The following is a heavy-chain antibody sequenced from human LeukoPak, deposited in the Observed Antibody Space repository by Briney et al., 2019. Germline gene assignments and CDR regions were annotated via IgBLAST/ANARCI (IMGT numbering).Heavy chain of an antibody. CDR1: GFTFSSYT. Sequence: GGSLRLSCAASGFTFSSYTMYWVRHPPGKRLEWVSIIGSSGGGIHYADSVKGRFTISRDNSKNALYLQMNSLRVEDTAVYYCAIDPNWGTHSWGQGTLVTVSS. CDR2: IGSSGGGI. D-gene: IGHD7-27*01. J-gene: IGHJ4*02. V-gene: IGHV3-23*01. CDR3: AIDPNWGTHS.